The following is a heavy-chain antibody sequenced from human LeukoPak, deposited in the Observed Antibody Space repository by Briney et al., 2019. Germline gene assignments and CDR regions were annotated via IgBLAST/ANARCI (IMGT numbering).Heavy chain of an antibody. D-gene: IGHD2-2*01. CDR1: GGSINSYY. Sequence: PSETLSLTCTVSGGSINSYYWSWIRQPPGKGLEWVSGISGSGGSTYYADSVKGRFTISRDNSKNTLYLQMNSLRAEDTAVYYCAKSTYWSNPYYFDYWGQGTLVTVSS. CDR3: AKSTYWSNPYYFDY. V-gene: IGHV3-23*01. CDR2: ISGSGGST. J-gene: IGHJ4*02.